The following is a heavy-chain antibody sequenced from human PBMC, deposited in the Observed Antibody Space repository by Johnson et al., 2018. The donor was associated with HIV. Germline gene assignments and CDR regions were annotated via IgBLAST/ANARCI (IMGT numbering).Heavy chain of an antibody. CDR2: ISYDGSNK. CDR3: ARVTLVLDI. CDR1: GFTFSSYG. J-gene: IGHJ3*02. V-gene: IGHV3-30*03. Sequence: QVQLVESGGGVVQPGRSLRLSCAASGFTFSSYGMHWVRQAPGTGLEWVAVISYDGSNKYYADSVKGRFTISRDNSKNTLYLQMNSLRAEDTAVYYCARVTLVLDIWGQGTMVTVSS. D-gene: IGHD4-23*01.